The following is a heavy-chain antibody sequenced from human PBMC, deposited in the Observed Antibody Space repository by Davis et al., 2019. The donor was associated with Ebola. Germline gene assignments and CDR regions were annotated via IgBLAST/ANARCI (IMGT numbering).Heavy chain of an antibody. D-gene: IGHD3-3*01. CDR2: IYYSGST. V-gene: IGHV4-59*08. J-gene: IGHJ6*02. Sequence: MPGGSLRLSCTVSGGSISSYYWSWIRQPPGKGLEWIGYIYYSGSTNYNPSLKSRVTISVDTPKNQFSLKLSSVTAADTAVYYCASTYDFWSGYNGMDVWGQGTTVTVSS. CDR1: GGSISSYY. CDR3: ASTYDFWSGYNGMDV.